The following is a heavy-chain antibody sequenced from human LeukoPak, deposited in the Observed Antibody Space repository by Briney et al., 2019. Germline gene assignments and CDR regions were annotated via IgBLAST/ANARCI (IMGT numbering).Heavy chain of an antibody. CDR2: ISGSGGST. CDR3: AKDRTYSDGVYGY. Sequence: GGSLRLSCAASGFTFSNYAMSWVRQAPGKGLEWVSAISGSGGSTYYADSVKGRFTISRDNSKNTLYLQMNSLRAEDTAVYYCAKDRTYSDGVYGYWGQGTLVTVSS. J-gene: IGHJ4*02. CDR1: GFTFSNYA. V-gene: IGHV3-23*01. D-gene: IGHD2-8*01.